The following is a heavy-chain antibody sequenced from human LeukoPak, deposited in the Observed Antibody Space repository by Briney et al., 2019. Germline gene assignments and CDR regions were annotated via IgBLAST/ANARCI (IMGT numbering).Heavy chain of an antibody. CDR3: AKPHRAHDAFDI. J-gene: IGHJ3*02. CDR1: GFTFSSYA. V-gene: IGHV3-23*01. Sequence: GGSLRLSCAASGFTFSSYAMSWVRQAPGKGLEWVSAITGSGGSTYYADSVKGRFTISRDNSKNTLYLQMNSLRAEDTAVYYCAKPHRAHDAFDIWGQGTMVTVSS. CDR2: ITGSGGST.